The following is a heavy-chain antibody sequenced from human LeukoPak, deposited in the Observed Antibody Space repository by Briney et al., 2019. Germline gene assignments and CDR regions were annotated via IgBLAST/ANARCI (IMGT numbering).Heavy chain of an antibody. D-gene: IGHD3-10*01. V-gene: IGHV3-9*01. CDR3: VRDPDASPGPGWDY. Sequence: GGSLRLSCAASGFTFDDYAMHWVRQAPGKGLEWVSGISWNSGSIGYADSVKGRFTISRDNAKNSLYLQMNSLRAEDTAVYYCVRDPDASPGPGWDYWGQGTLVTVSS. CDR1: GFTFDDYA. CDR2: ISWNSGSI. J-gene: IGHJ4*02.